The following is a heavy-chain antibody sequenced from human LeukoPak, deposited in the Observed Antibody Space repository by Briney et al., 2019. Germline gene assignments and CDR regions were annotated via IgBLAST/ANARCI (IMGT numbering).Heavy chain of an antibody. J-gene: IGHJ6*03. CDR1: GFTFSSYG. V-gene: IGHV3-33*05. D-gene: IGHD1-1*01. Sequence: SGRSLRLSCAASGFTFSSYGLHWVRQAPGKGLEGVAVISYDGSNKYYADSVKGRFTISRDNSKNTLYLQMNSLRAEDTAVYYCAIDRLLEDRDFYNYYYMDVWGKGTTVTVSS. CDR3: AIDRLLEDRDFYNYYYMDV. CDR2: ISYDGSNK.